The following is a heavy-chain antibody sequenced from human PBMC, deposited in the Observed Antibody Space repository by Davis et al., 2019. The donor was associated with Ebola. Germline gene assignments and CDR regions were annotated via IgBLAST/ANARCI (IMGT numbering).Heavy chain of an antibody. CDR3: ARARYSDY. V-gene: IGHV3-21*01. CDR2: ISSTSNYI. J-gene: IGHJ4*02. Sequence: GGSLRLSCAASGFTFSSYSMNCVRQAPGKGLEWVSSISSTSNYIYYADSVKGRFTISRDNAKNSLFLQMNSLRAEDTAIYYCARARYSDYWGQGTLVTVSS. CDR1: GFTFSSYS. D-gene: IGHD2-15*01.